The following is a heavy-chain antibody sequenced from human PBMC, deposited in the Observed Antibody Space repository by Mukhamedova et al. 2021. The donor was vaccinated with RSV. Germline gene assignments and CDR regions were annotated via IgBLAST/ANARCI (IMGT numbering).Heavy chain of an antibody. J-gene: IGHJ4*02. CDR3: ARRYCTATTCYPFDF. D-gene: IGHD2-8*02. Sequence: GNSDARYSPSFQGQVTMSVDKSTSTAYLQWDSLKASDTAMYYCARRYCTATTCYPFDFWGQGTLVTVSS. CDR2: GNSDA. V-gene: IGHV5-51*01.